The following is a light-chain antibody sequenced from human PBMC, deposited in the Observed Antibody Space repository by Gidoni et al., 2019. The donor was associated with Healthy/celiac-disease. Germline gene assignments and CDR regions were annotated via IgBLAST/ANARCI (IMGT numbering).Light chain of an antibody. V-gene: IGKV1-39*01. CDR3: RQSYNTQIP. CDR1: QSISSY. CDR2: DAS. J-gene: IGKJ5*01. Sequence: DIHMTYTPPSLSASVGDRVTITSRASQSISSYLYWYQQKPGKDPKLLLYDASSLQSGVPSRFSGSGSGTDFTLTISSLQPEEFATYYCRQSYNTQIPFGQGTRLEIK.